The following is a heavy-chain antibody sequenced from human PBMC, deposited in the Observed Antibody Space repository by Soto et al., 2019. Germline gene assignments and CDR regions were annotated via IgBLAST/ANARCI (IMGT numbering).Heavy chain of an antibody. CDR1: GFTFDDNA. Sequence: GGSLRLSCAVSGFTFDDNAMHWVRQAPGKGLEWVSGISWNSGSIGYADSVKGRFTISRDNAKNSLYLQMNSLRAEDTALYYCAKDIGPGNWNDVWTDAFDIWGQGTMVTVSS. V-gene: IGHV3-9*01. D-gene: IGHD1-20*01. CDR2: ISWNSGSI. CDR3: AKDIGPGNWNDVWTDAFDI. J-gene: IGHJ3*02.